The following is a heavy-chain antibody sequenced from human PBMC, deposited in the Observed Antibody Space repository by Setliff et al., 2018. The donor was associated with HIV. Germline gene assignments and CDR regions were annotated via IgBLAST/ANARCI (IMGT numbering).Heavy chain of an antibody. V-gene: IGHV3-15*01. CDR2: IKSKTDGGTT. D-gene: IGHD6-13*01. Sequence: GESLKISCAASGFTFSNAWMSWVRQAPGKGLEWVGRIKSKTDGGTTDYAAPVKGRFTISRDDSKNTLYLQMNSLKTEDTAVYHCTAALQQQVVRWFDPWGQGTLVTVSS. J-gene: IGHJ5*02. CDR1: GFTFSNAW. CDR3: TAALQQQVVRWFDP.